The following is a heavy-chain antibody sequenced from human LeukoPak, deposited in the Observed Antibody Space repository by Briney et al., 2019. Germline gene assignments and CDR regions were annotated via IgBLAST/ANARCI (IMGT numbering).Heavy chain of an antibody. D-gene: IGHD6-13*01. Sequence: ETLSLTCTVSGGSISSYYWSWIRQPPGKGLEWVSVIYSGGSTYYADSVKGRFTISRDNSKNTLYLQMNSLRAEDTAVYYCARDLYSRRSYWGQGTLVTVSS. CDR1: GGSISSYY. CDR3: ARDLYSRRSY. J-gene: IGHJ4*02. V-gene: IGHV3-53*01. CDR2: IYSGGST.